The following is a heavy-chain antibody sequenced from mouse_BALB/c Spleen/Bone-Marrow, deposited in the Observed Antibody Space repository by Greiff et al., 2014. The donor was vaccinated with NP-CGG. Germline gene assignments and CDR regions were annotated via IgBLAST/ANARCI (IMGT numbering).Heavy chain of an antibody. V-gene: IGHV5-17*02. Sequence: VQLQQSGGGVVQPGGSRKLSCAASGFAFSSFGMHWVRQAPEKGLEWVAYISSGSNTIYYADTVKGRFTISRDNPKNTLFLQMTSLRSEDTAMYYCARFGNYVTYWGQGTLVTVSA. CDR3: ARFGNYVTY. J-gene: IGHJ3*01. CDR1: GFAFSSFG. D-gene: IGHD2-1*01. CDR2: ISSGSNTI.